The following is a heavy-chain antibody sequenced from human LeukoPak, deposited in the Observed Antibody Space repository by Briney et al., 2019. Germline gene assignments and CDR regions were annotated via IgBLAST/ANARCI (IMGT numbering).Heavy chain of an antibody. Sequence: GGSLRLSCAASGFTVSSNYMSWVRQAPGKGLEWVSAISGSGGSTYYADSVKGRFTISRDNSKNTLYLQMNSLRAEDPAVYYCAKGGGTWPYHYGMDVWGQGTTVTVSS. CDR3: AKGGGTWPYHYGMDV. CDR1: GFTVSSNY. V-gene: IGHV3-23*01. J-gene: IGHJ6*02. D-gene: IGHD1-1*01. CDR2: ISGSGGST.